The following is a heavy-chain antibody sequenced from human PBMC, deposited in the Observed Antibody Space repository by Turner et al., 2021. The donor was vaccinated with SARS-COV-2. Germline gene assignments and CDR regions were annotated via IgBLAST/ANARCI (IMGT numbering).Heavy chain of an antibody. CDR3: ARDHRPVVVPAAKRAGSYYYGMDV. V-gene: IGHV3-21*01. CDR1: GLNFSRYS. D-gene: IGHD2-2*01. Sequence: EVQLVESGGGLVKPGGSRRLSCAASGLNFSRYSMNWVRQAPGKGLEWVSSIRSSSSYIYYAASVKGRFTISRDNAKNSLYLQMNSLRAEDTAVYYCARDHRPVVVPAAKRAGSYYYGMDVWGQGTTVTVSS. CDR2: IRSSSSYI. J-gene: IGHJ6*02.